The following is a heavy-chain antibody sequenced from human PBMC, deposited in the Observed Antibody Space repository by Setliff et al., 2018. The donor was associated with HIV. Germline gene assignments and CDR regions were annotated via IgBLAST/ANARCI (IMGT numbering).Heavy chain of an antibody. CDR2: INHSGST. CDR3: ARDRYTWNYVKNYMDV. CDR1: GGSFSGYY. V-gene: IGHV4-34*01. J-gene: IGHJ6*03. Sequence: SATLSLTCAVYGGSFSGYYWSWIRQPPGKGLEWIVEINHSGSTNYNPSLKSRVTISVDTSKNQFSLKLSSVAAADTAVYYCARDRYTWNYVKNYMDVWGKGTTVTVSS. D-gene: IGHD1-7*01.